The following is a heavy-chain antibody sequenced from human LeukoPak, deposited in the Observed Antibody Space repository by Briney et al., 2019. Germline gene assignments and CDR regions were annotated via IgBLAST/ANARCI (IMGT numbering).Heavy chain of an antibody. V-gene: IGHV1-69*05. CDR2: IIPIFGTA. D-gene: IGHD3-22*01. J-gene: IGHJ4*02. Sequence: SVKVSCKASGGTFISYAISWVRQAPGQGGEWMGGIIPIFGTANYAQKFQGRVTITTDESTSTAYMELSSLRSEDTAVYYCARDARYYYDSSGYYNFDYWGQGTLVTVSS. CDR3: ARDARYYYDSSGYYNFDY. CDR1: GGTFISYA.